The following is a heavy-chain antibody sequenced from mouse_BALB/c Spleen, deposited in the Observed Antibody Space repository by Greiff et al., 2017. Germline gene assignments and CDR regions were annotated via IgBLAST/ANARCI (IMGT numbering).Heavy chain of an antibody. CDR1: GYTFTSYW. V-gene: IGHV1-5*01. J-gene: IGHJ3*01. Sequence: EVQLQQSGTVLARPGASVKMSCKASGYTFTSYWLHWVKQRPGQGLEWIGAIYPGNSDTSYNQKFKGKAKLTAVTSTSTAYMALSSLTNEDSAVYYCTRSRNLTWFAYWGQGTLVTVSA. CDR3: TRSRNLTWFAY. CDR2: IYPGNSDT.